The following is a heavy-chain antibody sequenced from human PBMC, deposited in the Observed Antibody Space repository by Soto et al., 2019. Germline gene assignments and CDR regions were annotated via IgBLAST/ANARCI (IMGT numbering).Heavy chain of an antibody. D-gene: IGHD3-16*01. CDR1: GYRFTSYW. CDR2: IYPGDSDT. Sequence: GESLKISCRVSGYRFTSYWIGWVRQMPGKGLEWMGIIYPGDSDTTYSPSFQGLVTISADKSIFTAYPHWDSLKASDTAMYFCVRHEANDDYDTNGHLDLWGQGTLVTVSS. V-gene: IGHV5-51*01. J-gene: IGHJ5*02. CDR3: VRHEANDDYDTNGHLDL.